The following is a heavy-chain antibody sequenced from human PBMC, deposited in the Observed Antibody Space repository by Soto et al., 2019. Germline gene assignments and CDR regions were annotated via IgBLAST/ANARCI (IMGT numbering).Heavy chain of an antibody. CDR3: ARDSIMVRGVITPKFDY. V-gene: IGHV3-48*02. Sequence: EVQLVESGGGLVQPGGSLRLSCAASGFTFSSYSMNWVRQAPGEGLEWVSYISSSSSIIYYADSVKGRFTISRDNAKNSLYLQMNSLRDEDTAVYYCARDSIMVRGVITPKFDYWGQGTLVTVSS. D-gene: IGHD3-10*01. CDR1: GFTFSSYS. CDR2: ISSSSSII. J-gene: IGHJ4*02.